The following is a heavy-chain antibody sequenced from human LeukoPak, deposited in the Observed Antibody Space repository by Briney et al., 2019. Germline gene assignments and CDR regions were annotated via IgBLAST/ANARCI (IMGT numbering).Heavy chain of an antibody. J-gene: IGHJ3*02. CDR3: AKDGLITMVRGVINAFDI. CDR2: ISTDGSST. Sequence: PGGSLRLSCAASGFTFSSYWMHWVRQAPGKGLVWVSRISTDGSSTNSADSVKGRFTISRDNSKNTLYLQMNSLRAEDTAVYYCAKDGLITMVRGVINAFDIWGQGTMVTVSS. V-gene: IGHV3-74*01. D-gene: IGHD3-10*01. CDR1: GFTFSSYW.